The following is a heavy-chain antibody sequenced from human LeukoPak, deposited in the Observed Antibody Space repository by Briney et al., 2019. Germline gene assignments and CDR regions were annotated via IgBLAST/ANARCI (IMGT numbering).Heavy chain of an antibody. CDR2: IYYSGST. J-gene: IGHJ4*02. D-gene: IGHD3-10*01. CDR1: GGSVSDSSFY. Sequence: SETLSLTCTVSGGSVSDSSFYWGWIRQPQPTGKGLEWIGSIYYSGSTYYNPSLKSRVSISVDTSKNQFSLKLNSVTAADTAVYYCARLQGPIRTVRGVDWGQGTLVTVSS. V-gene: IGHV4-39*01. CDR3: ARLQGPIRTVRGVD.